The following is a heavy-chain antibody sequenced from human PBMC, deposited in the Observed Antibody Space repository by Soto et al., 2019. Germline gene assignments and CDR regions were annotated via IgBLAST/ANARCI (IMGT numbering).Heavy chain of an antibody. CDR3: AKDRYEYQLLWGPGWFDP. J-gene: IGHJ5*02. CDR1: GFTFSSYA. CDR2: ISGSGGST. V-gene: IGHV3-23*01. Sequence: PGGSLRLSCAASGFTFSSYAMSWVRQAPGKGLEWVSAISGSGGSTYYADSVKGRFTISRDNSKNTLYLQMNSLRAEDTAVYYCAKDRYEYQLLWGPGWFDPWGQGTLVTVSS. D-gene: IGHD2-2*01.